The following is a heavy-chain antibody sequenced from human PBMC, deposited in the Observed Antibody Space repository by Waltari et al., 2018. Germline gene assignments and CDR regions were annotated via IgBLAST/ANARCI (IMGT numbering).Heavy chain of an antibody. Sequence: EVQLVESGVGLVQPAGYLSPSCATSAFTITIYSLSCARQVPGKGLDGVANIKQDGSEKDYVDSVKGRFTISRDNSKNSLYLQMNSLRAEDTAVYYCARSWLVDAFDIWGQGTMVTVSS. J-gene: IGHJ3*02. CDR3: ARSWLVDAFDI. CDR1: AFTITIYS. CDR2: IKQDGSEK. V-gene: IGHV3-7*01. D-gene: IGHD6-19*01.